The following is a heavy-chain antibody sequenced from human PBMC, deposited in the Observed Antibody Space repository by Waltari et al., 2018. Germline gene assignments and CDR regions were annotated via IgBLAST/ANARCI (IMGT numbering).Heavy chain of an antibody. CDR3: ARKGGRGYPYGPFYYDY. CDR1: GFSFGDSW. V-gene: IGHV3-74*01. J-gene: IGHJ4*02. Sequence: EVQLVESGGGLVQPGGSLRLSCAASGFSFGDSWMPWGRQVPGKGLEWVSLINIDGGYFSYTDSVKGRFTISRDNAKNTVFLQLNSVRAEDTAVYYCARKGGRGYPYGPFYYDYWGQGTLVTVSS. CDR2: INIDGGYF. D-gene: IGHD5-18*01.